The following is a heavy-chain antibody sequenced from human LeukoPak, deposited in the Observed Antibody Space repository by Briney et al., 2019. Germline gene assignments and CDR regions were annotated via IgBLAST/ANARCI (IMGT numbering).Heavy chain of an antibody. D-gene: IGHD2/OR15-2a*01. CDR2: INHSGST. Sequence: SETLSLTCAVYGGSFSGYYWSWIRQPPGKGLEWIGEINHSGSTNYNPPLKSRVTISVDTSKDQFSLKLSSVTAADTAVYYCARGPSRLYFLFHVGNAFDIWGQGTMVTVSS. V-gene: IGHV4-34*01. J-gene: IGHJ3*02. CDR3: ARGPSRLYFLFHVGNAFDI. CDR1: GGSFSGYY.